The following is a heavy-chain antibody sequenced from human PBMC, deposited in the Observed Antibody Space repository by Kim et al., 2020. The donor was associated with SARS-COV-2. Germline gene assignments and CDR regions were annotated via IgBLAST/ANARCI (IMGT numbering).Heavy chain of an antibody. CDR3: ARGAGYQLLFAHWFDP. Sequence: SETLSLTCAVYGGSFSGYYWSWIRQPPGKGLEWIGEINHSGSTNYNPSLKSRVTISVDTSKNQFSLKLSSVTAADTAVYYCARGAGYQLLFAHWFDPWGQGTLVTVSS. CDR2: INHSGST. J-gene: IGHJ5*02. V-gene: IGHV4-34*01. CDR1: GGSFSGYY. D-gene: IGHD2-2*01.